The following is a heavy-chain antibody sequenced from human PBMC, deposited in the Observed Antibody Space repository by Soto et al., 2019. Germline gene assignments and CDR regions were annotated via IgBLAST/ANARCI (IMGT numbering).Heavy chain of an antibody. Sequence: EVQLVESGGGLVQPGGSLSFSCAASGFTFSSYDMHWVRQATGKGLEWVSAIGTAGDTYYPGSVKGRFTISRENAKNSLYLQMNSLRAGDTAVDYCARGYSYGYFDYWGQGTLVTVSS. CDR1: GFTFSSYD. J-gene: IGHJ4*02. CDR3: ARGYSYGYFDY. CDR2: IGTAGDT. V-gene: IGHV3-13*01. D-gene: IGHD5-18*01.